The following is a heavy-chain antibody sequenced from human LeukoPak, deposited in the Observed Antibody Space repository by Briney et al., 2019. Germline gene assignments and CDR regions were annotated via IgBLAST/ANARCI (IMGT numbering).Heavy chain of an antibody. Sequence: GGSLRLSCAASGFIVSSNYMSWVRQAPGKGLEWVSFISYDGSDKYYADSVKGRFTISRDDSMTTLYLHMNSLRPEDTAVYYCARDNSPMTTVSRSYYFFHLDVXXXGXXXTVSS. D-gene: IGHD4-11*01. J-gene: IGHJ6*03. V-gene: IGHV3-30-3*01. CDR1: GFIVSSNY. CDR3: ARDNSPMTTVSRSYYFFHLDV. CDR2: ISYDGSDK.